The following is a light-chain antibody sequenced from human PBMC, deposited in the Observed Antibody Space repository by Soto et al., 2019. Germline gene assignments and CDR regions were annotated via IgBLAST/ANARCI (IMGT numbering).Light chain of an antibody. V-gene: IGKV1-8*01. CDR3: QQYYNYPRT. CDR2: AAS. J-gene: IGKJ1*01. Sequence: AIRMTQSPSSLSASTGDIVSITCRASQGIARDLDWYQQKPGRAPKVLIYAASTLQSGVPSRFSGSGSGTDFTLNISRLQSEDFATYYCQQYYNYPRTFGQGTKVEIK. CDR1: QGIARD.